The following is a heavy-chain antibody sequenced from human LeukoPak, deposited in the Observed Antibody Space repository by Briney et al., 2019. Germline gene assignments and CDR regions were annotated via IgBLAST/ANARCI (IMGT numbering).Heavy chain of an antibody. CDR2: IYYSGST. CDR3: ARMSLYYYYGMDV. Sequence: SETLSLTCTVSGGSISSYYWSWIRQPPGKGLEWIGYIYYSGSTNYNPSLKSRVTISVDTSKNQFSLKLSSVTAADTAVYYCARMSLYYYYGMDVWGQGTTVTVSS. V-gene: IGHV4-59*08. J-gene: IGHJ6*02. CDR1: GGSISSYY.